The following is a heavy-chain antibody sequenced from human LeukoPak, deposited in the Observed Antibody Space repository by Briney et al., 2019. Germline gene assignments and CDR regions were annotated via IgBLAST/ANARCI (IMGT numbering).Heavy chain of an antibody. CDR3: ARHLGL. D-gene: IGHD3-16*01. CDR2: ISSGSSTI. CDR1: GFTFSTYS. J-gene: IGHJ4*02. V-gene: IGHV3-48*01. Sequence: GGSLRPSCAASGFTFSTYSMNWVRQAPGKGLEWVSYISSGSSTIYYADSVKGRFTISRDNAKNSLYLQMNSLRAEDTAVYYCARHLGLWGQGTLVTVSS.